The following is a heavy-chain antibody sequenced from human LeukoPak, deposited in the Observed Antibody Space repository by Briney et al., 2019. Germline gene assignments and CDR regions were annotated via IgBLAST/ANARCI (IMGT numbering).Heavy chain of an antibody. CDR3: ARGYNWGTDYYYYYYMDV. Sequence: GGSLRLSCAASGFTFSSYSMNWVRQAPGKGLEWVSYISSSSSTIYYADSVKGRFTISRDNAKNSLYLQMGSLRAEDMAVYYCARGYNWGTDYYYYYYMDVWGKGTTVTVSS. D-gene: IGHD1-20*01. J-gene: IGHJ6*03. CDR1: GFTFSSYS. CDR2: ISSSSSTI. V-gene: IGHV3-48*01.